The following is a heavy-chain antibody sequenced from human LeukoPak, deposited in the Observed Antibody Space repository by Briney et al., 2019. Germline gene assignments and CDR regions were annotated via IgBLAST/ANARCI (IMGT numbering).Heavy chain of an antibody. Sequence: SETLSLTCTVSGGSISSSSYYWGWLRQPPGRGLEWVGTIYYSGTTYYNPSLKSRVTISADTSKNHFSLKLSSVTAADTAVYYCARPGHSYYYMDVWGKGTTVTVSS. V-gene: IGHV4-39*02. CDR3: ARPGHSYYYMDV. D-gene: IGHD1-1*01. CDR1: GGSISSSSYY. CDR2: IYYSGTT. J-gene: IGHJ6*03.